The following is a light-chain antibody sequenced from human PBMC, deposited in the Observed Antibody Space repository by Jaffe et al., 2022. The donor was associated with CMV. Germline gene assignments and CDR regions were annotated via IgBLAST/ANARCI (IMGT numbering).Light chain of an antibody. CDR3: QQRSNFPIT. J-gene: IGKJ5*01. V-gene: IGKV3-11*01. Sequence: EIVLTQSPATLSLSPGERATFSCRASQSISSYLAWYQQKPGQAPRLLIYNSYNRATDIPARFSGSGSGTDFTLTISSLEPEDLAVYYCQQRSNFPITFGQGTRLEIK. CDR1: QSISSY. CDR2: NSY.